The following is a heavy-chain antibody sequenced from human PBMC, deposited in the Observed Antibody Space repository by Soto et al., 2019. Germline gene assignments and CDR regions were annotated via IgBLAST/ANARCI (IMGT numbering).Heavy chain of an antibody. V-gene: IGHV3-9*01. J-gene: IGHJ4*02. CDR3: AKDDSYAIDY. Sequence: EVQLVESGGGLVQPGRSLRLSCVGSGYMFEDYAMHWVRQAPGQGLEWVSSIRWSSGGIDYADSVKGRFTISRDNAKNSLYLQMNSLKADDTVVYYCAKDDSYAIDYWGQGTLVIVSS. CDR1: GYMFEDYA. D-gene: IGHD2-2*01. CDR2: IRWSSGGI.